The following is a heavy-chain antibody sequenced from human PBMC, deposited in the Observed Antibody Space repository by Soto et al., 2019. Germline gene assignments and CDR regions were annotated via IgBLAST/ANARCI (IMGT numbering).Heavy chain of an antibody. V-gene: IGHV2-5*02. Sequence: QITLKESGPTLMKPTQTLTLTCTFSGFSLSTRGVGVGWIRQPPGKALECLALIYWDDDKRYSPSLSSRLTITKDTSKNPVVLTMTNMDPVDTATYFCAHTGSMTTVTKGAFDIWGQGTMVTVSS. D-gene: IGHD4-17*01. CDR1: GFSLSTRGVG. CDR2: IYWDDDK. CDR3: AHTGSMTTVTKGAFDI. J-gene: IGHJ3*02.